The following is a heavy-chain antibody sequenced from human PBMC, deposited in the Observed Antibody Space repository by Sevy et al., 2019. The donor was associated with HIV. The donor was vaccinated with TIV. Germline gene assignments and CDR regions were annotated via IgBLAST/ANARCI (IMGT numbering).Heavy chain of an antibody. CDR2: INPGGTEE. V-gene: IGHV3-7*01. CDR3: ARVFGIGIVGATPDY. J-gene: IGHJ4*02. CDR1: GFTFSNSW. Sequence: GGSLRLSCVASGFTFSNSWMNWVRQAPGKGLEWVANINPGGTEEFYVDSVKGRFIISRDNAKNSLFLQMNSLRAEDTAVYYCARVFGIGIVGATPDYWGQGTLVTVSS. D-gene: IGHD1-26*01.